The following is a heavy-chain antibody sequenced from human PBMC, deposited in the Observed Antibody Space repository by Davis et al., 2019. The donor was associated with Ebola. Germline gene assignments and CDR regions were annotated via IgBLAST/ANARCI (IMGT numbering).Heavy chain of an antibody. CDR3: ARDAPRNGYFDY. Sequence: GESLKISCAASGFTFSSYGMHWVRQAPGKGLEWVAVIWYDGSNKYYADSVKGRFTISRDNSKNTLYLQMNSLRAEDTAVYYCARDAPRNGYFDYWGQGTLVTVSS. CDR2: IWYDGSNK. CDR1: GFTFSSYG. D-gene: IGHD1-1*01. V-gene: IGHV3-33*01. J-gene: IGHJ4*02.